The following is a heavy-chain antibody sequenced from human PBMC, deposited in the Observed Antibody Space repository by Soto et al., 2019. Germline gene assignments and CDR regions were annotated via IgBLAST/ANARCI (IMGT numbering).Heavy chain of an antibody. CDR2: INTYNGMT. Sequence: QVQLVQSGGEVKKPGASVTVSCKASGYTFINYHITWVRQAPGQGLEWMAWINTYNGMTDYAQKFLGIVTMSRDISTSIAYLELMNLGADDTAVHFCANSPRGEMATDWGQGTLVTVSS. CDR3: ANSPRGEMATD. CDR1: GYTFINYH. V-gene: IGHV1-18*01. D-gene: IGHD5-12*01. J-gene: IGHJ1*01.